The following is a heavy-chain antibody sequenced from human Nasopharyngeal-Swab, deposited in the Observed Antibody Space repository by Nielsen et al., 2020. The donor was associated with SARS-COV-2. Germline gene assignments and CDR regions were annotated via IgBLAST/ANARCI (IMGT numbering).Heavy chain of an antibody. CDR3: ARESTPHCSSTSCLPDY. J-gene: IGHJ4*02. V-gene: IGHV3-33*01. Sequence: GGSLRLSCAASGFTFSSYGMHWVRQAPGKGLEWVAVIWCDGSNKYYADSVKGRFTISRDNSKNTLYLQMNSLRAEDTAVYYCARESTPHCSSTSCLPDYWGQGTLVTVSS. CDR2: IWCDGSNK. CDR1: GFTFSSYG. D-gene: IGHD2-2*01.